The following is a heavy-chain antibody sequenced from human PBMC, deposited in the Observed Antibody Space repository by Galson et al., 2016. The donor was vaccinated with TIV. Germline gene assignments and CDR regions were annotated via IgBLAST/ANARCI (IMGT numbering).Heavy chain of an antibody. Sequence: SVKVSCKASGYTFTGYYMHWVRQAPGQGLEWMGWINPDSGDTNSAQEFQGRVTMTRDTSITTAYMDVNSLRPDDTAVYFCARALNDGMDVWGQGTTVTVSS. V-gene: IGHV1-2*02. J-gene: IGHJ6*02. CDR2: INPDSGDT. CDR3: ARALNDGMDV. CDR1: GYTFTGYY. D-gene: IGHD3-16*01.